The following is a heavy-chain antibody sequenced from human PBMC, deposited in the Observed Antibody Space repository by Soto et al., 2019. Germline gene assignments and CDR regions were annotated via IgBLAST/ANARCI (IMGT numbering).Heavy chain of an antibody. Sequence: GGSLRLSCAASGFTFDDYAMHWVRQAPGKGLEWVSGISWNSGSIGYADSVKGRFTISRDNAKNSLYLQMNSLRAEDTALYYCAKDRARDGMDVWGQGTTVTV. V-gene: IGHV3-9*01. J-gene: IGHJ6*02. CDR2: ISWNSGSI. CDR1: GFTFDDYA. CDR3: AKDRARDGMDV.